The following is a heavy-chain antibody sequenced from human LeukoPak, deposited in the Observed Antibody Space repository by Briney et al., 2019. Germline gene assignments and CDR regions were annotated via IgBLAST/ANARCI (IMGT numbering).Heavy chain of an antibody. CDR2: INPSGGST. CDR3: ATTYSSPRYWFDP. J-gene: IGHJ5*02. V-gene: IGHV1-46*01. D-gene: IGHD6-13*01. Sequence: ASVKVSCKASGYTFTGYYMHWVRQAPGQGLGWMGIINPSGGSTSYAQKFQGRVTMTRDTSTSTVYMELSSLRSEDTAVYYCATTYSSPRYWFDPWGQGTLVTVSS. CDR1: GYTFTGYY.